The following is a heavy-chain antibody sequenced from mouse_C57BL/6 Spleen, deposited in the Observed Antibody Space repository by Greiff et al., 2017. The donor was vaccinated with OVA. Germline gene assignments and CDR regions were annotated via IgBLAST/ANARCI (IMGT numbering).Heavy chain of an antibody. CDR3: ARKGAMDY. CDR1: GFTFRDYG. Sequence: EVMLMESGGGLVKPGGSLKLSCAASGFTFRDYGMHWVRQAPEKGLEWVAYISSGSSTIYYAATVKGRFTISRDNAKNILFLQMTSLRSDDTAMYYWARKGAMDYWGQGTSGTVSS. J-gene: IGHJ4*01. CDR2: ISSGSSTI. V-gene: IGHV5-17*01.